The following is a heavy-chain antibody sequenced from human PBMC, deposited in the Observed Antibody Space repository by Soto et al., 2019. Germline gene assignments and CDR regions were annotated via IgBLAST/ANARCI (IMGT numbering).Heavy chain of an antibody. CDR3: ARGWYSGSYQTVGY. D-gene: IGHD1-26*01. V-gene: IGHV3-33*01. CDR1: GFTFSSYG. CDR2: IWYDGSNK. Sequence: QVQLVESGGGVVQPGRSLRLSCAASGFTFSSYGMHWVRQAPGKGLEWVAVIWYDGSNKYYADSVKGRFTISRDNSKNTLYLQMNSLRAEDTAVYYCARGWYSGSYQTVGYWGPGTLVTVSS. J-gene: IGHJ4*02.